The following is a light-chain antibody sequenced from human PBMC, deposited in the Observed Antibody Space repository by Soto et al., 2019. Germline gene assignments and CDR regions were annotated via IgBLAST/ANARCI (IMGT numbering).Light chain of an antibody. V-gene: IGKV3-11*01. CDR3: HQRSNWPLT. CDR2: DAS. J-gene: IGKJ4*02. Sequence: EIVLTQSPATLYLSPGERVTLSCRASQSVNNYLAWYQQKPGQAPRLLIYDASSRATDIPARFSGSGSGTDFTLTIISLEPEDFATYYCHQRSNWPLTCGGGTKVELK. CDR1: QSVNNY.